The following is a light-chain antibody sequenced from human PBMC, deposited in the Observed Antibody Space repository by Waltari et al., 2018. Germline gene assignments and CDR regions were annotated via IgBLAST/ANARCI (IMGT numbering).Light chain of an antibody. J-gene: IGLJ3*02. V-gene: IGLV2-11*01. CDR2: AVS. CDR3: CSYAGVKRV. CDR1: SSDVGGYNY. Sequence: QSALTQPRSVSGSPGQSVTISCTGTSSDVGGYNYVSLYQQHPGKAPKLMIYAVSKRPSGVPDRFSGSKSGNTASLTISGLQAEDEADYYCCSYAGVKRVFGGGTKLTVL.